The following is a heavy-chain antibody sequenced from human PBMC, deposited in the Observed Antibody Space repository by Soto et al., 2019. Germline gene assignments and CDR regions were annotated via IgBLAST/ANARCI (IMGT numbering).Heavy chain of an antibody. V-gene: IGHV4-38-2*02. D-gene: IGHD1-1*01. Sequence: XTLSLPCSVSGXSISSGYYGGWILQPPGKGLEWIGSIYHSGSTYYNPSLKSRVTISVDTSKNQFSLRLSSVTAADTDVYYCGRDFRQQQLGIDYWGQGTLVTVSS. CDR3: GRDFRQQQLGIDY. CDR2: IYHSGST. CDR1: GXSISSGYY. J-gene: IGHJ4*02.